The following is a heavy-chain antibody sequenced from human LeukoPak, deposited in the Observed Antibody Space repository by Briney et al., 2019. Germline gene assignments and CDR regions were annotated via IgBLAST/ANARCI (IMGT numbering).Heavy chain of an antibody. J-gene: IGHJ4*02. D-gene: IGHD2-2*01. CDR2: ISSSSSTI. CDR3: AREYCSSTSCYFDY. CDR1: GFTFSSYS. V-gene: IGHV3-48*04. Sequence: GGSLRLSCAASGFTFSSYSMNWVRQAPGKGLEWASYISSSSSTIYYADSVKGRFTVSRDNAKNSLYLQMNSLRAEDTAVYYCAREYCSSTSCYFDYWGQGTLVTVSS.